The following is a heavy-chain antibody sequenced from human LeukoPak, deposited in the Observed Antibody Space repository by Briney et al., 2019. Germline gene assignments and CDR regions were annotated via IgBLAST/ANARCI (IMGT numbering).Heavy chain of an antibody. CDR1: GGSISSYF. V-gene: IGHV4-59*01. CDR3: ARAGRDGYSPASDSFDI. CDR2: IYYSGST. Sequence: SETLSLTCTVSGGSISSYFWSWIRQPPGKGLEWIGYIYYSGSTKYKPSLKSRVTISVDTSKNQFSLKVSSVTAADTAVYYCARAGRDGYSPASDSFDIWGQGKTVTVSS. D-gene: IGHD5-24*01. J-gene: IGHJ3*02.